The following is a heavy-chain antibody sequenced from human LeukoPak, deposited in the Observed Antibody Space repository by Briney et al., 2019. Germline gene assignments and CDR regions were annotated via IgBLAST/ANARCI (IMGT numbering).Heavy chain of an antibody. Sequence: PSETLSLTCAVYGGSFSGYYWSWIRQPPGKGLEWIGEINHSGGTNYNPSLKSRVTISVDTSKNQFSLKLSSVTAADTAVYYCARGSGIAAVNDYWGQGTLVTVSS. J-gene: IGHJ4*02. V-gene: IGHV4-34*01. D-gene: IGHD6-13*01. CDR1: GGSFSGYY. CDR2: INHSGGT. CDR3: ARGSGIAAVNDY.